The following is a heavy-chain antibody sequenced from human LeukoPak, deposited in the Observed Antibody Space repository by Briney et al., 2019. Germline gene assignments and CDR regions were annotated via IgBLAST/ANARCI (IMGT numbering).Heavy chain of an antibody. J-gene: IGHJ4*02. V-gene: IGHV3-48*03. Sequence: PGGSLRLSCAASEFIFSGYEMNWVRQAPGKGLEWVSYISNSGNTIYYADSVKGRFTVSRDNSKNTLYVQMKSLRAEDTAVYYCAKDFVVVPGNVNYFDYWGQGTLVTVSS. CDR3: AKDFVVVPGNVNYFDY. CDR1: EFIFSGYE. CDR2: ISNSGNTI. D-gene: IGHD2-21*02.